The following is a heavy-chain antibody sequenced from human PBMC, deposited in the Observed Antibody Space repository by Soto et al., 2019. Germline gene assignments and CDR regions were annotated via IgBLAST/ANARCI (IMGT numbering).Heavy chain of an antibody. Sequence: ASVKVSCKVSGYTLTELSMHWVRQAPGKGLEWMGGFDPEDGETIYAQKFQGRVTMTEDTSTDTAYMELSSLRSEDTAVYYCATAGASRPLTIFGVVSYAFDIWGQGTMVTVSS. CDR2: FDPEDGET. J-gene: IGHJ3*02. CDR3: ATAGASRPLTIFGVVSYAFDI. CDR1: GYTLTELS. D-gene: IGHD3-3*01. V-gene: IGHV1-24*01.